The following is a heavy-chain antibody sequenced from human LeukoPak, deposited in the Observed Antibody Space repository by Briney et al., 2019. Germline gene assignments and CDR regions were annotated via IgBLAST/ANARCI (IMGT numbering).Heavy chain of an antibody. CDR2: FNPKSGAT. V-gene: IGHV1-2*02. D-gene: IGHD3-22*01. CDR1: GGTFSSYA. Sequence: GASVKVSCKASGGTFSSYAISWVRQAPGQGLEWMGWFNPKSGATKFAQRFQGRVTMTRDTSIATAYMDLNSLTSDDTAVYYCARSSPANYFDTSGYTFDFWGQGTLVTVSS. J-gene: IGHJ4*02. CDR3: ARSSPANYFDTSGYTFDF.